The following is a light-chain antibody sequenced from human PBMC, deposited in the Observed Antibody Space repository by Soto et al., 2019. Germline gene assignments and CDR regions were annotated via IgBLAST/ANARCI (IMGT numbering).Light chain of an antibody. Sequence: QSVLTQPPSVSGAPGQRVTISCTGSSSNIGAGSDVHWYQQLPGTAPKLLIYDNTNRPSGVPDRFSGSKSDTSASLATTGLQAEDEADYYCQSYDSSLSVFGGGTKLTVL. CDR3: QSYDSSLSV. CDR1: SSNIGAGSD. CDR2: DNT. V-gene: IGLV1-40*01. J-gene: IGLJ3*02.